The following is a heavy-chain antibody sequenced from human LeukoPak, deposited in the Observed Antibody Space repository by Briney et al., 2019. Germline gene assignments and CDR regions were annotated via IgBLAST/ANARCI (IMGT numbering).Heavy chain of an antibody. D-gene: IGHD3-22*01. CDR2: IYYSGST. Sequence: SQTLSLTCTVSGGSISSGDYYWSWIRQPPGKGLEWNGYIYYSGSTYYNPSLKSRVTISVDTSKNQFSLKLSSVTAADTAVYYCATVLYYYDSSGYYRPDAFDIWGEGTMVTVSS. V-gene: IGHV4-30-4*01. CDR1: GGSISSGDYY. J-gene: IGHJ3*02. CDR3: ATVLYYYDSSGYYRPDAFDI.